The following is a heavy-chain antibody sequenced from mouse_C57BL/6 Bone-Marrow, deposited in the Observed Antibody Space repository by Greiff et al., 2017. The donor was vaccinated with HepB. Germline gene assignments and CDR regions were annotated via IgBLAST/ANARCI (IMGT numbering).Heavy chain of an antibody. CDR3: TRPLLYYDYDGDAMDY. D-gene: IGHD2-4*01. CDR1: GFTFSDAW. V-gene: IGHV6-6*01. J-gene: IGHJ4*01. Sequence: EVKFVESGGGLVQPGGSMKLSCAASGFTFSDAWMDWVRQSPEKGLEWVAEIRNKANNHATYYAESVKGRFTISRDDSKSSVYLQMNSLRAEDTGIYYCTRPLLYYDYDGDAMDYWGQGTSVTVSS. CDR2: IRNKANNHAT.